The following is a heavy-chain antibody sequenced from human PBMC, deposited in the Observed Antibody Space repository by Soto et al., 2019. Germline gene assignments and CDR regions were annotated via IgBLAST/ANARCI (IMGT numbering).Heavy chain of an antibody. CDR2: ISYDGSNK. Sequence: QVQLVESGGGVVQPGRSLRLSCAASGFTFSSYAMHWVRQAPGTGLEWVAVISYDGSNKYYADSVKGRFTISRDNSKNTLYLQMNSVGAEDTAVYYCARVLGMDVWGQGTTVTVPS. CDR1: GFTFSSYA. V-gene: IGHV3-30-3*01. J-gene: IGHJ6*02. CDR3: ARVLGMDV.